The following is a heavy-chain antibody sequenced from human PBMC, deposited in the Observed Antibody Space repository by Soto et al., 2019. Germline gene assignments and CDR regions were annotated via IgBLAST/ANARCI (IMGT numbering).Heavy chain of an antibody. V-gene: IGHV1-2*02. J-gene: IGHJ4*02. CDR1: GYTFAAYY. Sequence: QVQLVQSGAEVKKPGASVKVSCKTSGYTFAAYYIHWIRQAPGQGLEWMGWINPTSGGTVYAQNFQDRVTMTRDTSISTAYMELRRLNSDDKAVYYCARDPDYADYWGYFFDSWGQGTPVTVSS. CDR2: INPTSGGT. D-gene: IGHD4-17*01. CDR3: ARDPDYADYWGYFFDS.